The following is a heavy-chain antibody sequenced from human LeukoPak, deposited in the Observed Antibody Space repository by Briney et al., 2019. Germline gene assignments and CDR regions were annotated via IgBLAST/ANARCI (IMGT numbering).Heavy chain of an antibody. Sequence: SVKVSCKASGGTFSSYAISWVRQAPGQGLEWMGGIIPIFGTANYAQKFQGRVTITADESTSTAYMELSSLRSEDTAVYYCATHPATPGPFDYWGQGTLVTVSS. CDR2: IIPIFGTA. J-gene: IGHJ4*02. V-gene: IGHV1-69*13. D-gene: IGHD2-15*01. CDR1: GGTFSSYA. CDR3: ATHPATPGPFDY.